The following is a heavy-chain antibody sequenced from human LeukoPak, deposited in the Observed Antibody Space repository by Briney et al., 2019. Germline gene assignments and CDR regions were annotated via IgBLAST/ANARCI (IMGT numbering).Heavy chain of an antibody. V-gene: IGHV1-18*01. Sequence: GASVKVSCKASGYTFTSYGISWVRQAPGQGLEWMGWISAYNGNTNYAQKLQGRVTMTTDTSTSTAYMELRSLRSDDTAVYYCARGRWSSSSSEGVFDIWGQGTMVTVFS. CDR2: ISAYNGNT. D-gene: IGHD6-6*01. J-gene: IGHJ3*02. CDR1: GYTFTSYG. CDR3: ARGRWSSSSSEGVFDI.